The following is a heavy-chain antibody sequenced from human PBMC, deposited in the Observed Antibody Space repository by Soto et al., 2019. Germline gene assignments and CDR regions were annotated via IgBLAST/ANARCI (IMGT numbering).Heavy chain of an antibody. D-gene: IGHD2-15*01. J-gene: IGHJ6*02. CDR3: APIRRSSDSFGPNYSYYYGMDV. CDR2: SFSNDEK. Sequence: QVTLKESGPVLVRPTETLTLTCAVSGFSLNDGKMGVTWIRQAPGKALEWLANSFSNDEKFLSKSLKSRIANSEDTSKSQVVLSMTSTGPVDAGTYYCAPIRRSSDSFGPNYSYYYGMDVWGQGTTVTVSS. V-gene: IGHV2-26*01. CDR1: GFSLNDGKMG.